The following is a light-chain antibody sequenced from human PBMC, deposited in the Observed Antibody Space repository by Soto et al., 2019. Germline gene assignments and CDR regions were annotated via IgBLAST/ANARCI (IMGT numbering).Light chain of an antibody. CDR1: GNDIGAYDY. Sequence: VLTQPTSVSGSPGQSIAIPCTGNGNDIGAYDYVSWYQQHPGKAPRLLIHGVRNRPPGISSRFSGFKSGLTASLTISGLQAEDEADYYCSSFTTSRLYVFGPGTKVTVL. V-gene: IGLV2-14*01. J-gene: IGLJ1*01. CDR3: SSFTTSRLYV. CDR2: GVR.